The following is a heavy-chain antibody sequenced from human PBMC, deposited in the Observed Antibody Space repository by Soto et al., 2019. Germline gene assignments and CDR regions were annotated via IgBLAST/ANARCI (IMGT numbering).Heavy chain of an antibody. Sequence: SETLSLTCTVSGGSISSYYWSWIRQPPGKGLEWIGCIYYSGSTNYNPSLKSRVTISVDTSKNQFSLKLSSVTAAGTAVYYCARHGRAPFIAVAGLDYWGQGTLVTVS. J-gene: IGHJ4*02. CDR1: GGSISSYY. CDR3: ARHGRAPFIAVAGLDY. D-gene: IGHD6-19*01. CDR2: IYYSGST. V-gene: IGHV4-59*08.